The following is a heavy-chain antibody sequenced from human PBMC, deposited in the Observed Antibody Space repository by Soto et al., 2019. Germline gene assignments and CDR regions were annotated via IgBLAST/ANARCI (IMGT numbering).Heavy chain of an antibody. CDR3: AREKGYISGPKNFDY. J-gene: IGHJ4*02. D-gene: IGHD5-12*01. CDR2: IYDSGSS. Sequence: TSETLSLTCTVSGASISSGDYFWSWIRQSPGKGLEWIGYIYDSGSSYYNPSLKSRVTMSVDTPKNQFSLKLRSVTAADTAVYYCAREKGYISGPKNFDYWGQGTLVTVSS. CDR1: GASISSGDYF. V-gene: IGHV4-30-4*01.